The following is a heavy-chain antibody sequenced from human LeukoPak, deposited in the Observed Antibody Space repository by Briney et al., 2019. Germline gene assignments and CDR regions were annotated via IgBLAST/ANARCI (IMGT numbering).Heavy chain of an antibody. J-gene: IGHJ4*02. CDR1: GGTFSSYA. CDR2: ISAYNGNT. V-gene: IGHV1-18*01. D-gene: IGHD3-22*01. Sequence: ASVKVSCKASGGTFSSYAISWVRQAPGQGLEWMGWISAYNGNTNYAQKLQGRVTMTTDTSTSTAYMELRSLRSDDTAVYYCARDFSPIVVVNGYFDYWGQGTLVTVSS. CDR3: ARDFSPIVVVNGYFDY.